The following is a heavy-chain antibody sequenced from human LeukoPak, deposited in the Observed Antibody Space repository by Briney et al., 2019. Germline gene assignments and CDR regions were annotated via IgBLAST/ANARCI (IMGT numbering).Heavy chain of an antibody. CDR3: AKDHHIPGIAAAD. Sequence: PGGSLRLSCAASGFTFSSYAMSWVRQAPGKGLEWVSAISGSGGSTYYADSVKGRFTISRGNSKNTLYLQMNSLRAEDTAVYYCAKDHHIPGIAAADWGQGTLVTVSS. D-gene: IGHD6-13*01. V-gene: IGHV3-23*01. J-gene: IGHJ4*02. CDR1: GFTFSSYA. CDR2: ISGSGGST.